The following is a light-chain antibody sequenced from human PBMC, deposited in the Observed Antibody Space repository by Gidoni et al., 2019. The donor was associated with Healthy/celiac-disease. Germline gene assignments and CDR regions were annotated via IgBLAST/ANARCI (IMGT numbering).Light chain of an antibody. CDR3: CAYAGRNVV. CDR1: SSDVGGYNL. J-gene: IGLJ2*01. CDR2: EGS. V-gene: IGLV2-23*01. Sequence: QSALSQPPSVSGSPAQSITIPCTGTSSDVGGYNLVSWYQQHPGQAPELMIYEGSKRPSGVSKRFSGSKSGNTASLTISGLQAEDEADYYCCAYAGRNVVFGGGTKLTVL.